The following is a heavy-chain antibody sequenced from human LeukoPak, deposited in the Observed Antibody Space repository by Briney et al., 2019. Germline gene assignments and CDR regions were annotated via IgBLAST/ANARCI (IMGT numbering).Heavy chain of an antibody. CDR2: IYISGST. CDR1: GGSISSYY. Sequence: TSETQSLTCTVSGGSISSYYWSWIRQPAGKGLEWIGRIYISGSTKYNASLKSRVTMSIDTSKNELSLKLSSVIAADTAVYFCARDRKGSNAVDYWGQGTLVTVSS. V-gene: IGHV4-4*07. J-gene: IGHJ4*02. CDR3: ARDRKGSNAVDY. D-gene: IGHD3-10*01.